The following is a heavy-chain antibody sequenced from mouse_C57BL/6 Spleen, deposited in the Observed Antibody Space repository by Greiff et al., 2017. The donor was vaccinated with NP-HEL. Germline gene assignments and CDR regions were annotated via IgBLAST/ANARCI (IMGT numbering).Heavy chain of an antibody. Sequence: VKLQQSGAELVKPGASVKISCKASGYAFSSYWMNWVKQRPGKGLEWIGQIYPGDGDTNYNGKFKGKATLTADKSSSTAYMQLSSLTSEDSAVYFCARSGYYGSWYFDVWGTGTTVTVSS. CDR1: GYAFSSYW. CDR3: ARSGYYGSWYFDV. V-gene: IGHV1-80*01. CDR2: IYPGDGDT. J-gene: IGHJ1*03. D-gene: IGHD1-1*01.